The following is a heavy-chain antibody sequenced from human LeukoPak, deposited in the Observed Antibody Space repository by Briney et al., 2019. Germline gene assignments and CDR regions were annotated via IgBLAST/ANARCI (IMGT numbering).Heavy chain of an antibody. J-gene: IGHJ4*02. CDR3: AKDLYSGSPGNPFDY. D-gene: IGHD1-26*01. CDR1: GFTFSSYA. V-gene: IGHV3-23*01. Sequence: PGGSLRLSCAASGFTFSSYAMSWVRQAPGKGLEWVSAISGSGGSTYYADSVKGRFTISRDNSKNTLYLQMNSLRAEDTAVYYCAKDLYSGSPGNPFDYWGQGTLVTVTS. CDR2: ISGSGGST.